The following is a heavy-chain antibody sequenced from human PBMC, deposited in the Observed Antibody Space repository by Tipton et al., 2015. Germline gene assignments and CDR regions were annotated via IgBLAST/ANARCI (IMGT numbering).Heavy chain of an antibody. V-gene: IGHV4-38-2*01. Sequence: PGLVKPSETLSLTCAVSGYSISRGYNWGWIRQAPGKGLEWIGSTYYTGATYYNPSLQSRVTVSLDTSKNQFSLSLSSVTAADTAVYYCARHLNYGGNCHWDYWGQGALVTVSS. CDR3: ARHLNYGGNCHWDY. D-gene: IGHD4-23*01. CDR2: TYYTGAT. J-gene: IGHJ4*02. CDR1: GYSISRGYN.